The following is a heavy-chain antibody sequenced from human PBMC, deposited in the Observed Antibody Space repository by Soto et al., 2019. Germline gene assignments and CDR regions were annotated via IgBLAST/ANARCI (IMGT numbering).Heavy chain of an antibody. J-gene: IGHJ5*02. Sequence: ASVKVSCKASGYTFTSYGISWVRQAPGQGLEWMGWISAYNGNTNYAQKLQGRVTMTTDTSTSTAYMELRSLRSDDTAVYYCVRVRGLLSIAVYNWFDPWGQGTLVTVSS. V-gene: IGHV1-18*01. D-gene: IGHD6-19*01. CDR3: VRVRGLLSIAVYNWFDP. CDR1: GYTFTSYG. CDR2: ISAYNGNT.